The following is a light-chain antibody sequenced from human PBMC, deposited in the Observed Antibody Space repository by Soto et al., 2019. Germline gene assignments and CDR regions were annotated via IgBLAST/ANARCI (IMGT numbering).Light chain of an antibody. J-gene: IGLJ2*01. CDR1: SSGVGGYNF. V-gene: IGLV2-14*01. CDR3: TSYTSDNTLV. CDR2: EVT. Sequence: QSVLTQPASVSGSPGQSITISCTGTSSGVGGYNFVSWYQHYPGKAPKLMIYEVTDRPSGVSNRFSVSKSGNTASLTISGLQAEDEADYYCTSYTSDNTLVFGGGTKVTVL.